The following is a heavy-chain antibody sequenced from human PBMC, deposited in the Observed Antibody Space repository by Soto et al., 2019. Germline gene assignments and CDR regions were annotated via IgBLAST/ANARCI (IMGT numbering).Heavy chain of an antibody. J-gene: IGHJ6*02. V-gene: IGHV3-53*01. CDR3: AREKVDTAMGYYYYGMDV. D-gene: IGHD5-18*01. Sequence: GGSLRLSCAASGFTVSSNYMSWVRQAPGKGLEWVSVIYSGGSTYDADSVKGRFTISRDNSKNTLYLQMNSLRAEDTAVYYCAREKVDTAMGYYYYGMDVWGQGTTVTVSS. CDR2: IYSGGST. CDR1: GFTVSSNY.